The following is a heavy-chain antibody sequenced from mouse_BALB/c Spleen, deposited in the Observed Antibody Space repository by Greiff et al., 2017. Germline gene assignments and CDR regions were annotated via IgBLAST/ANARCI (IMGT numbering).Heavy chain of an antibody. D-gene: IGHD1-1*01. Sequence: EVKVVESGPGLVKPSQSLSLTCTVTGYSITSDYAWNWIRQFPGKKLEWMGYISYSGSTSYNPSLKSRISITRDTSKNQFFLQLNSVTTEDTATYYCARRGYYYGSSPYYYAMDYWGQGTSVTVSS. CDR2: ISYSGST. CDR1: GYSITSDYA. J-gene: IGHJ4*01. CDR3: ARRGYYYGSSPYYYAMDY. V-gene: IGHV3-2*02.